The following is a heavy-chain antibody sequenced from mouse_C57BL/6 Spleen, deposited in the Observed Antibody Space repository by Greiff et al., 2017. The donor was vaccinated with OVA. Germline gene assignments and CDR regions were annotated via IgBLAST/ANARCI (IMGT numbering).Heavy chain of an antibody. J-gene: IGHJ2*01. Sequence: DVKLVESGPGLVKPSQSLSLTCSVTGYSITSGYYWNWIRQFPGNKLEWMGYISYDGSNNYNPSLKNRISITRDTSKNQFFLKLNSVTTEDTATYYCARDHTTVVAFDYWGQGTTLTVSS. CDR1: GYSITSGYY. D-gene: IGHD1-1*01. V-gene: IGHV3-6*01. CDR3: ARDHTTVVAFDY. CDR2: ISYDGSN.